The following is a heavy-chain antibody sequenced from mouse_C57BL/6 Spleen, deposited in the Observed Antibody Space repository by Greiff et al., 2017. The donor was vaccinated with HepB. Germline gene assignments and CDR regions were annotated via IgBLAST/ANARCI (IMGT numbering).Heavy chain of an antibody. CDR1: GYSITSGYY. J-gene: IGHJ2*01. Sequence: EVQLVESGPGLVKPSQSLSLTCSVTGYSITSGYYWNWIRQFPGNKLEWMGYISYDGSNNYNPSLKNRISITRDTSKNQFFLKLNSVTTEDTATYYCARETRDLDFDYWGQGTTLTVSS. D-gene: IGHD3-3*01. CDR3: ARETRDLDFDY. CDR2: ISYDGSN. V-gene: IGHV3-6*01.